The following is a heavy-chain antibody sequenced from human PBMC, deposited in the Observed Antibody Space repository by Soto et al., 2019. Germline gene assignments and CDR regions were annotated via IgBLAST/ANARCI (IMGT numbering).Heavy chain of an antibody. V-gene: IGHV1-69*05. D-gene: IGHD6-13*01. CDR2: IVPIFTLT. J-gene: IGHJ3*02. CDR3: AGEAAAARTVRKDASDI. Sequence: QVQLVQSGAEVKKPGSSVKVACKVSGDTFSNYAINWVRQAPGQGLEWMGAIVPIFTLTNYEQKCQGRVTITTDESTITVYMEFSSLRSDDTGTDYCAGEAAAARTVRKDASDIWGQGEMVPVSS. CDR1: GDTFSNYA.